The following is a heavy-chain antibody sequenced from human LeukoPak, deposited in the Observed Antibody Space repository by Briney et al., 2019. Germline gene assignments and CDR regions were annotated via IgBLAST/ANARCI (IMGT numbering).Heavy chain of an antibody. J-gene: IGHJ4*02. D-gene: IGHD4-11*01. CDR2: IRYDGSNK. CDR1: GFTFSSYG. Sequence: GRSLRLSCAASGFTFSSYGMHWVRQAPGKGLEWVAFIRYDGSNKYYADSVKGRFTISRDNSNNTMYLQMSNLRAEDTAVYYCAKALAMTTVGYLQHWGQGTLVTVSS. V-gene: IGHV3-30*02. CDR3: AKALAMTTVGYLQH.